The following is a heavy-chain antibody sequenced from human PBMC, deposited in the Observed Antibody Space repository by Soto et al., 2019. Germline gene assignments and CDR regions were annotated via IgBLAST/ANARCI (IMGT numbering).Heavy chain of an antibody. J-gene: IGHJ4*02. CDR1: GYTFTGYY. D-gene: IGHD6-19*01. Sequence: ASVKVSCKASGYTFTGYYMHCVRQAPGQGLEWMGWINPNSGGTNYAQKFQGWVTMTRDTSISTAYMELSRLRSDDTAVYYCARAIAVATFDYWGQGTLVTVSS. CDR2: INPNSGGT. V-gene: IGHV1-2*04. CDR3: ARAIAVATFDY.